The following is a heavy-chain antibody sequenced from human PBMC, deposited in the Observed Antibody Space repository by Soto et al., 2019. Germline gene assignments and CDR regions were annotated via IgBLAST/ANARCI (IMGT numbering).Heavy chain of an antibody. J-gene: IGHJ4*02. CDR3: AKYSRKSIAARGYYFDY. Sequence: PAGSLRLSCAASGFTFSSCGMHWVRQAPGKGLEWVAVISYDGSNKYYADSVKGRFTISRDNSKNTLYLQMNSLRAEDTAVYYCAKYSRKSIAARGYYFDYWGQGTLVTVSS. D-gene: IGHD6-6*01. V-gene: IGHV3-30*18. CDR1: GFTFSSCG. CDR2: ISYDGSNK.